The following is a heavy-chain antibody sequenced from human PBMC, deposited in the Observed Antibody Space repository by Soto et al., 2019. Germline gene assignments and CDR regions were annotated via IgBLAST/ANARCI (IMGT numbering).Heavy chain of an antibody. CDR1: GFTFSDYY. CDR2: ISSSGRTI. J-gene: IGHJ6*02. CDR3: AREDGYNYSPYYYYYYGMDV. D-gene: IGHD5-12*01. Sequence: QVQLVESGGGLVKPGGSLRLSCAASGFTFSDYYMSWIRQAPGKGLEWVSYISSSGRTIYYADSVKGRFTISRDNAKNSLYLQMNGLRAEDTAVYYCAREDGYNYSPYYYYYYGMDVWGQGTTVTVSS. V-gene: IGHV3-11*01.